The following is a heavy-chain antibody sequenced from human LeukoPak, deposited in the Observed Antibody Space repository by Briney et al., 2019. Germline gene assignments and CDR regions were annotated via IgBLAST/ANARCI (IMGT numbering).Heavy chain of an antibody. CDR1: GGSFSGYY. Sequence: SETLSLTCAVYGGSFSGYYWSWIRQPPGKGLEWIGEINHSGGSNYNPSLKSRVTLSVDTSKKQLSLKLSSVTAADTAVYYCALSLKGGTTDYWGQGTLVTVSS. V-gene: IGHV4-34*01. CDR3: ALSLKGGTTDY. D-gene: IGHD1-7*01. CDR2: INHSGGS. J-gene: IGHJ4*02.